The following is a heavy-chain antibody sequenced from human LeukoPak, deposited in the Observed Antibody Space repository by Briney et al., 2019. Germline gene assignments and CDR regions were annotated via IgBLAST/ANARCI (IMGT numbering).Heavy chain of an antibody. CDR3: ARMGVGAMGF. Sequence: GGSMRVSCAASGFTVSSNYMSWVRQAPGKGLEWVSVIYSGGSTYYADSVKGRFTISRDNSKNILYLQMNSLRAEDTAVYYCARMGVGAMGFWGQGTLVTVSS. J-gene: IGHJ4*02. CDR2: IYSGGST. D-gene: IGHD1-26*01. V-gene: IGHV3-53*01. CDR1: GFTVSSNY.